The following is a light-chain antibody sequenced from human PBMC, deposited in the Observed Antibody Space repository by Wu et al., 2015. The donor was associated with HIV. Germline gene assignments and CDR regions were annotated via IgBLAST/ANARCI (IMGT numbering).Light chain of an antibody. CDR2: DAS. J-gene: IGKJ3*01. V-gene: IGKV3-11*01. Sequence: EIVLTQSPDTLSLSPGERATLSCRASQSDNIFLAWYQQKPGQAPRLLVYDASNRATGIPTRFSGSGSGTDFTLIISSLGPEDSAVYFCQQRGDWPGVTFGPGTKVEIK. CDR3: QQRGDWPGVT. CDR1: QSDNIF.